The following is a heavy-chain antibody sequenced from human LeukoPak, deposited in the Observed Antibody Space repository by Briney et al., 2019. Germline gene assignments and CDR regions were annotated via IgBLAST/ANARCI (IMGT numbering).Heavy chain of an antibody. V-gene: IGHV3-30*02. J-gene: IGHJ4*02. D-gene: IGHD4-11*01. CDR1: GFTFSTYG. Sequence: GGSLSLSCAASGFTFSTYGMHWVRQAPGKGLEWVAFIRYDGSNKYYADSVKGRFTISRDKSKTALYLQMNSLRAEDTAVYYCAKDGDDYPTHATGYFDYWGQGTLVTVSS. CDR3: AKDGDDYPTHATGYFDY. CDR2: IRYDGSNK.